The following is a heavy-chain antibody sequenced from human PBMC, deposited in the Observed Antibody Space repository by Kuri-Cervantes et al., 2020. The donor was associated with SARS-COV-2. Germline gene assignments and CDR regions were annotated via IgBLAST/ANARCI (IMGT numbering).Heavy chain of an antibody. CDR1: GGTFSSYA. CDR3: ARDVEFGYSYGHSYGMDV. Sequence: SVKVSCKASGGTFSSYAISWVRQAPGQGLEWMGGIIPIFGTANYAQKFQGRVTITADESTSTAYMELSSLRSEDTAVYYCARDVEFGYSYGHSYGMDVWGQGTTVTVSS. V-gene: IGHV1-69*13. D-gene: IGHD5-18*01. J-gene: IGHJ6*02. CDR2: IIPIFGTA.